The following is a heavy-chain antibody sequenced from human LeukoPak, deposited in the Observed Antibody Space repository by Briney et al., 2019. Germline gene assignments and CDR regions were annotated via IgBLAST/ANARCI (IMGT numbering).Heavy chain of an antibody. D-gene: IGHD2-8*01. Sequence: PGRSLRLSCAASGFAFSSYAMSWVRQAPGKGLEWVSAISDSGGSTYDADSVKGRFTISRDNYKTTLYLQMNSLRAEDTAVYYCAKDTSIGRYCTNGVCSPFDYWGQGTLVTVSS. J-gene: IGHJ4*02. CDR1: GFAFSSYA. V-gene: IGHV3-23*01. CDR2: ISDSGGST. CDR3: AKDTSIGRYCTNGVCSPFDY.